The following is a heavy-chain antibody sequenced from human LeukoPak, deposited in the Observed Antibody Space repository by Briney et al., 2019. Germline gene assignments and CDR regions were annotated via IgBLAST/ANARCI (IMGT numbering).Heavy chain of an antibody. Sequence: ASVKVSCKASGYTFTSYYMHWVRQAPGQGLEWMGIINPSGGSTGYAQKFQGRVTMTRDTSTSTVYMELSSLRSEDTAVYYCARGHVLLWFGELFGIDYWGQGTLVTVSS. V-gene: IGHV1-46*01. J-gene: IGHJ4*02. D-gene: IGHD3-10*01. CDR3: ARGHVLLWFGELFGIDY. CDR1: GYTFTSYY. CDR2: INPSGGST.